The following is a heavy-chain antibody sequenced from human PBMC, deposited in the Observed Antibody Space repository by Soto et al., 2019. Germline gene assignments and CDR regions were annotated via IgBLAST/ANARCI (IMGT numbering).Heavy chain of an antibody. CDR3: ARVSKEGTTVTTLGGDAFDI. D-gene: IGHD4-17*01. Sequence: PETLSLTCAVYGRSFSGYYWSWIRQPPGKGLEWIGEINHSGSTNYNPSLKSRVTISVDTSKNQFSLKLSSVTAADTAVYYCARVSKEGTTVTTLGGDAFDIWGQGTMVTVSS. V-gene: IGHV4-34*01. CDR1: GRSFSGYY. J-gene: IGHJ3*02. CDR2: INHSGST.